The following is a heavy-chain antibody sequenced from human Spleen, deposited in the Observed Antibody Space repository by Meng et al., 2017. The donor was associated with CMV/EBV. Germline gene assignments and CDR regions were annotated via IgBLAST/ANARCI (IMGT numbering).Heavy chain of an antibody. Sequence: GESLKISCAASGFTCSEYEMNWVRQAPGKGLEWVAYISYSGSGRHYSDSVKVRFTISKDNARNSLYLQMNSLRAEDTAVYYCASFRGYRDWFDPWGQGTLVTVSS. J-gene: IGHJ5*02. V-gene: IGHV3-48*03. D-gene: IGHD3-22*01. CDR1: GFTCSEYE. CDR2: ISYSGSGR. CDR3: ASFRGYRDWFDP.